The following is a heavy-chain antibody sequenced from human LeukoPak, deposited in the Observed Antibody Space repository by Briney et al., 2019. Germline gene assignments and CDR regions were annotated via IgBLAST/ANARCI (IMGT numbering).Heavy chain of an antibody. CDR2: MNPNSGNA. J-gene: IGHJ5*02. CDR1: GYTFTSYD. V-gene: IGHV1-8*01. Sequence: ASVKVSCKASGYTFTSYDINWVRQATGQGLEWMGWMNPNSGNAGYAQKFQGRVTMTRNTSISTVYMELSSLRSEDTAVYYCARGGYEYCSSTSCYTGNWFDPWGQGTLVTVSS. D-gene: IGHD2-2*02. CDR3: ARGGYEYCSSTSCYTGNWFDP.